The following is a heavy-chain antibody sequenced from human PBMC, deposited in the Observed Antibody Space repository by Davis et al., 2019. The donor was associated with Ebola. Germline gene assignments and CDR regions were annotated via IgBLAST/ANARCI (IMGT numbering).Heavy chain of an antibody. V-gene: IGHV3-7*03. CDR3: AGGASYPGF. CDR2: IKEDGSEK. CDR1: GFNFKYAW. D-gene: IGHD2-2*01. Sequence: PGGSLRLSCAASGFNFKYAWMSWVRQAPGKGLEWVAKIKEDGSEKLEVDSVKGRFTISRDNAKDSLYLQMNSLRAEDTAVYFCAGGASYPGFWGQGTLVTVSS. J-gene: IGHJ4*02.